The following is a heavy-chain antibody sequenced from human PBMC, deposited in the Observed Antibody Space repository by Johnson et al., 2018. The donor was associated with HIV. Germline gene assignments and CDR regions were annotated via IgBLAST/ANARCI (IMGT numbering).Heavy chain of an antibody. CDR3: ARANSYGDYRAKAFDI. Sequence: ESGGGVVQPGRSLRLSCAVSGIIFSHYGMSWVRQAPGKGLEWVSGINWNGGSTGYADSVKGRFTISRDNAKNSLYLQMNSLRAEDTALYYCARANSYGDYRAKAFDIWGQGTMVTVSS. V-gene: IGHV3-20*04. J-gene: IGHJ3*02. CDR1: GIIFSHYG. D-gene: IGHD4-17*01. CDR2: INWNGGST.